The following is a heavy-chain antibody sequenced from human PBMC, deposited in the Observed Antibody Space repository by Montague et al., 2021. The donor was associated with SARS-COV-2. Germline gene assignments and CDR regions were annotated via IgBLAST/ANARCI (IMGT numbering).Heavy chain of an antibody. V-gene: IGHV2-70*11. J-gene: IGHJ6*02. CDR1: GFSLSTSGMC. D-gene: IGHD3-10*01. CDR3: ARIVGVLLWFGESDYGMDV. CDR2: IDWDDDK. Sequence: PALVKPTQTLTLTCTFSGFSLSTSGMCVSWIRQPPGKALEWLARIDWDDDKYYSTSLKTRLTISKDTSKNQVVLTMTNMDPVDTATYYCARIVGVLLWFGESDYGMDVRGQGTTVTVSS.